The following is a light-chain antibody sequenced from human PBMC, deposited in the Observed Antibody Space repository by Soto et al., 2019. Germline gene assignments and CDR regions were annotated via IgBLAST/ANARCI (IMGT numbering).Light chain of an antibody. J-gene: IGKJ1*01. Sequence: VLTQSPGALSLSPGERATLSCRASQSVSSTYLAWYQQKPGQAPRLLIYGASSRATGIPDRFSGSGSGTDFTLTISRLEPEDFTVYYCQQYGSSPCTFGQGTK. V-gene: IGKV3-20*01. CDR2: GAS. CDR1: QSVSSTY. CDR3: QQYGSSPCT.